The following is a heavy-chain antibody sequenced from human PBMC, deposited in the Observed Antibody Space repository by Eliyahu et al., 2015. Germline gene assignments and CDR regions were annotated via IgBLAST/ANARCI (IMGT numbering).Heavy chain of an antibody. CDR3: ASTSGSSPDYYYYYMDV. D-gene: IGHD1-26*01. V-gene: IGHV3-48*01. CDR2: ISSSSSTI. Sequence: EVQLVESGGGLVQPGGSLRLSCAASGFTFXXYSMNWVRQAPGKGLEWVSYISSSSSTIYYADSVKGRFTISRDNAKNSLYLQMNSLRAEDTAVYYCASTSGSSPDYYYYYMDVWGKGTTVTVSS. J-gene: IGHJ6*03. CDR1: GFTFXXYS.